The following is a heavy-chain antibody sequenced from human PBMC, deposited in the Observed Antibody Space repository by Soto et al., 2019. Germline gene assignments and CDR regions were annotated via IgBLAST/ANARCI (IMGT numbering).Heavy chain of an antibody. CDR1: GYTLTSYA. V-gene: IGHV1-3*01. J-gene: IGHJ6*02. CDR3: ARDLSYYDFWSGLRYGDVYYGMDV. Sequence: GASVKVSCKASGYTLTSYAMHWVRQAPGQRLEWMGWINAGNGNTKYSQKFQGRVTITRDTSASTAYMELSSLRSEDTAVYYCARDLSYYDFWSGLRYGDVYYGMDVWGQGTTVTVSS. D-gene: IGHD3-3*01. CDR2: INAGNGNT.